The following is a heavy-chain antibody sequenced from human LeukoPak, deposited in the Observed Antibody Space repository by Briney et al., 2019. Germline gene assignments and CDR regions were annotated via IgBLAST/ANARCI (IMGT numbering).Heavy chain of an antibody. J-gene: IGHJ4*02. CDR2: ISYDGGNK. CDR3: ARGTAMVKNYFDY. Sequence: GGSLRLSCAASGFTFSSYAMHWVRQAPGKGLEWVAVISYDGGNKYYADSVKGRFTISRDNSKNTLYLQMNSLRAEDTAVYYCARGTAMVKNYFDYWGQGTLVTVSS. CDR1: GFTFSSYA. D-gene: IGHD5-18*01. V-gene: IGHV3-30-3*01.